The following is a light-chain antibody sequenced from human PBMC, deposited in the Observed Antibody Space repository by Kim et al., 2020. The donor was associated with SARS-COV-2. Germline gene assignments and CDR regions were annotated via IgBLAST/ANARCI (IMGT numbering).Light chain of an antibody. Sequence: VSPGQTACITGSREKVGDNYISWFQQRPGQSPLLVIYQDSKRPSGIPERFSGSNSGNTATLTIRGTQTVDEADYYCQAWDSTTAVFGGGTKVTVL. CDR1: KVGDNY. CDR3: QAWDSTTAV. V-gene: IGLV3-1*01. J-gene: IGLJ2*01. CDR2: QDS.